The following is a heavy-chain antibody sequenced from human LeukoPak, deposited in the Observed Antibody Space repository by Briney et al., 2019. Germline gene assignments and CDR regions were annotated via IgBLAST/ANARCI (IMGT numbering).Heavy chain of an antibody. CDR3: ARDGNSGSYGMDV. CDR2: ISSSSHHI. D-gene: IGHD1-7*01. V-gene: IGHV3-21*01. J-gene: IGHJ6*02. Sequence: KPGGSLRLSCAASGFTFSSYSMNWVRQAPGKGLEWVSFISSSSHHIFYADSVKGRFIISRDNAKNSLYLQMNSLRAEDTAIYYCARDGNSGSYGMDVWGQGTTVTVSS. CDR1: GFTFSSYS.